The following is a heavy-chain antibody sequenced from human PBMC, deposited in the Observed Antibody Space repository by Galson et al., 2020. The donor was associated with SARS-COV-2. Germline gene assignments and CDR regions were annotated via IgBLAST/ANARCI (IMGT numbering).Heavy chain of an antibody. D-gene: IGHD1-1*01. CDR1: GDSIDTHY. V-gene: IGHV4-4*07. J-gene: IGHJ6*02. CDR3: ARDTGLYYSYSMDV. Sequence: ASETLSLTCTVSGDSIDTHYWTWIRQPAGKGLEWIGRVYPSGNTNYTPSLKSRLTMSVDTSNNQFSLKLSSVTAADTAVYYCARDTGLYYSYSMDVWGPGITVTVSS. CDR2: VYPSGNT.